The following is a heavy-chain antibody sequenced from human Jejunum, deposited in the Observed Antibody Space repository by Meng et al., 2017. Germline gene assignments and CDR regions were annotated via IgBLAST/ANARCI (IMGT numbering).Heavy chain of an antibody. CDR1: GYIFNNYG. CDR2: ISAYNGNT. Sequence: QVQLVQSGAEVKKPGASVKVSCKASGYIFNNYGVSWVRQAPGQGPEWMGWISAYNGNTNYAQNFQGRFTMTTDTSTSTAYIELVTLTSDDTAVYYCAKGYTAGSYYFDYWGQGTLVTVSS. J-gene: IGHJ4*02. CDR3: AKGYTAGSYYFDY. D-gene: IGHD2-2*02. V-gene: IGHV1-18*01.